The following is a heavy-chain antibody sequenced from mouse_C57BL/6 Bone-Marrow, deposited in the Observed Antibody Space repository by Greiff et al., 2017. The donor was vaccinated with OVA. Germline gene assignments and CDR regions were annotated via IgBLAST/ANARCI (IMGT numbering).Heavy chain of an antibody. Sequence: DVKLQESGPGMVKPSQSLSLTCTVTGYSITSGYDWHWIRHFPGNKLEWMGYISYSGSTNYNPSLKSRIARTHDTSKNHFFLKVNSVNTEDTATGYCARKGNGDGFAYWGQGTLVTVSA. J-gene: IGHJ3*01. D-gene: IGHD4-1*01. CDR3: ARKGNGDGFAY. V-gene: IGHV3-1*01. CDR1: GYSITSGYD. CDR2: ISYSGST.